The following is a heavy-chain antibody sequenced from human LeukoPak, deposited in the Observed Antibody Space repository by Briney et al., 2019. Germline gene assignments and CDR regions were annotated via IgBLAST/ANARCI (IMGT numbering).Heavy chain of an antibody. Sequence: ASVKVSCKASGYTFTSYGINWVRQAPGQGVEWMGWISAYNGDTNYAQKLQGRVTMTTDTSTSTAYMELRSLRSDDTAVYYCARTREYSSSWYFPPFDPWGQGTLVTVSS. CDR3: ARTREYSSSWYFPPFDP. CDR1: GYTFTSYG. CDR2: ISAYNGDT. D-gene: IGHD6-13*01. V-gene: IGHV1-18*01. J-gene: IGHJ5*02.